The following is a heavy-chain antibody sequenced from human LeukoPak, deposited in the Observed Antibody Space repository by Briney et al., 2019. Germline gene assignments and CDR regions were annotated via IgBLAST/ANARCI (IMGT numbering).Heavy chain of an antibody. V-gene: IGHV3-53*01. J-gene: IGHJ4*02. D-gene: IGHD5-18*01. Sequence: PGGSLRLSCAASGFNVNNNYMSWVRQAPGKGLELVSIIYGGGAKYYADAVKGRFSISRDNSNNTLYLQMNSLRAEDTAVYYCARDLGYTHGFGYWGQGTLVTVSS. CDR2: IYGGGAK. CDR1: GFNVNNNY. CDR3: ARDLGYTHGFGY.